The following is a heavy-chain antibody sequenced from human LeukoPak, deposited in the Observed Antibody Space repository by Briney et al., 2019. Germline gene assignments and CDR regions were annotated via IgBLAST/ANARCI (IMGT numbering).Heavy chain of an antibody. V-gene: IGHV3-64*01. D-gene: IGHD7-27*01. Sequence: GGSLRLSCAASGFTLSSYAMHWVRQAPGKGLEYVSAISSNGGSTYYANSVKGRFTISRDNSKNTLYLQMGSLRAEDMAVYYCARGVWVFDYWGQGTLVTVSS. CDR1: GFTLSSYA. J-gene: IGHJ4*02. CDR2: ISSNGGST. CDR3: ARGVWVFDY.